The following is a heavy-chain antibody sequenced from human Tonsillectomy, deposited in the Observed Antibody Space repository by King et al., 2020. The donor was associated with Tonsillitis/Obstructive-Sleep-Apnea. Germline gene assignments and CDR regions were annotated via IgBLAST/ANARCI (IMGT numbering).Heavy chain of an antibody. V-gene: IGHV3-7*04. CDR3: ARDKVVGTTSFDS. D-gene: IGHD1-26*01. CDR2: INQDGSDK. J-gene: IGHJ4*02. CDR1: GFTFSRYW. Sequence: VQLVESGGGLVQPGGSLRLSCAGSGFTFSRYWMSWVRQAPGKGLEWGANINQDGSDKYYVDSVKGRFTISRDNAQNSLYLQMNSLSAEDTAVYYCARDKVVGTTSFDSWGQGTLVTVSS.